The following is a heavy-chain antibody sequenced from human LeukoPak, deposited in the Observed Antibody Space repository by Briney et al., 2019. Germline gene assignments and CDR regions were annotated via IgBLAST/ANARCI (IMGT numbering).Heavy chain of an antibody. V-gene: IGHV1-69*05. J-gene: IGHJ5*02. CDR1: GGTFISYA. CDR3: ARQSTGGYCSSTSCYTWFDP. Sequence: ASVKVSCKASGGTFISYAISWVRQAPGQGLEWMGGIIPIFGTANYAQKFQGRVTITTDESTSTAYMELSSLRSEDTAVYYCARQSTGGYCSSTSCYTWFDPWGQGTLVTVSS. CDR2: IIPIFGTA. D-gene: IGHD2-2*02.